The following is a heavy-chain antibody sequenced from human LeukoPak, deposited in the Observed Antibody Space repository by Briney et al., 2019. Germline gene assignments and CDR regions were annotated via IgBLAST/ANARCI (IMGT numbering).Heavy chain of an antibody. D-gene: IGHD3-3*01. CDR3: AHRPGFLEWLWHNDYFDY. CDR2: IYWNGDK. CDR1: GFSLSTSGVG. V-gene: IGHV2-5*01. J-gene: IGHJ4*02. Sequence: SGPTLVKPTQTLTLTCTFSGFSLSTSGVGVGWIRQPPGKALEWLALIYWNGDKRYSPSLKSRLTITKDTSKNQVVLTMTNMDPVDTATYYCAHRPGFLEWLWHNDYFDYWGQGTLVTVSS.